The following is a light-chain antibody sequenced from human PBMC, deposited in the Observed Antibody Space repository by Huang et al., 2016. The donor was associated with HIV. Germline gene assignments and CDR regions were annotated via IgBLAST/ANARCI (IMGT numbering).Light chain of an antibody. Sequence: EMVMTQSPATLSVSPGERATVSCRASQSINNNLAWYQQKPGQAPRLLIYGASTRAPGIPAKFRGRGSGTEFTLTISSLQSEDFAFYYCQHYNNWPPLVTFGGGTKVEIK. V-gene: IGKV3-15*01. CDR3: QHYNNWPPLVT. CDR2: GAS. J-gene: IGKJ4*01. CDR1: QSINNN.